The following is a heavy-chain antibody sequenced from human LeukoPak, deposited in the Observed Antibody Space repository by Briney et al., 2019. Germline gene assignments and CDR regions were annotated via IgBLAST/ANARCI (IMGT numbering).Heavy chain of an antibody. Sequence: SETLSLTCAVYGGSFSDYYWSWIRQPPGKGLEWIGYIYYSGSTYYNPSLKSRVTISVDTSKNQFSLKLSSVTAADTAVYYCARWDYYDSSGYYYWGQGTLVTVSS. CDR3: ARWDYYDSSGYYY. J-gene: IGHJ4*02. CDR2: IYYSGST. V-gene: IGHV4-30-4*01. CDR1: GGSFSDYY. D-gene: IGHD3-22*01.